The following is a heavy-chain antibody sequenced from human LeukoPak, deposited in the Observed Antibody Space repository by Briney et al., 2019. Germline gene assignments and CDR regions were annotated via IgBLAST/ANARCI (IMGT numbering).Heavy chain of an antibody. D-gene: IGHD6-19*01. V-gene: IGHV1-18*01. Sequence: GASVKVSCKASGYTFTSYGISWVRQAPGQGLEWMGWISAYNGNTNYAQKLQGRVTMTTDTSTSTAYMELRSLRSDDTAVYYCAREFSYSSGWYRTYYFDYWGQGTLVTVSS. CDR1: GYTFTSYG. CDR3: AREFSYSSGWYRTYYFDY. CDR2: ISAYNGNT. J-gene: IGHJ4*02.